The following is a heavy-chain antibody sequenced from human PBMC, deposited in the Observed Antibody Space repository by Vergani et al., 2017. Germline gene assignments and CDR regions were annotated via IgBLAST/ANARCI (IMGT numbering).Heavy chain of an antibody. CDR3: ARDSDTDYFDY. Sequence: QVQLQESGPGLVKPSETLSLTCTVSGYSISSGYYWGWIRQPPGKGLEWIGSIYHSGSTYYNPSLKSRVTISVDTSKNQFSLKLSSVTAADTAVYYCARDSDTDYFDYWGQGTLVTVSS. J-gene: IGHJ4*02. D-gene: IGHD5-18*01. V-gene: IGHV4-38-2*02. CDR2: IYHSGST. CDR1: GYSISSGYY.